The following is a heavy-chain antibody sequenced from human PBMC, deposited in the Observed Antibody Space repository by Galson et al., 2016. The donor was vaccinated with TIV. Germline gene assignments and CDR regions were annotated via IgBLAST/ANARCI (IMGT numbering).Heavy chain of an antibody. Sequence: SLRLSCAASGFTFGDYAMHWVRQVPGRGLEWVSVISWNSGNTVYADSVKGRFIISRDNAKNSLYLEMNSVRGEDTALYYCAKGQLRAGRRFYYMDVWGKGTTVTVSS. J-gene: IGHJ6*03. CDR1: GFTFGDYA. CDR3: AKGQLRAGRRFYYMDV. CDR2: ISWNSGNT. V-gene: IGHV3-9*01. D-gene: IGHD1-1*01.